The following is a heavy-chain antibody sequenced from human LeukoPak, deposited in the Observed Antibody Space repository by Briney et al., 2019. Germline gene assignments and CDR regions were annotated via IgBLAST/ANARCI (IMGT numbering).Heavy chain of an antibody. Sequence: SETLSLTCTVSGDSMTSYYWSWIRQPPGEGLEWIGYISYSGSTNYNPSLKSRVTISIDTSKNQFSLKLSSVTAADTAVYYCASAPHVNYFDYWGQGALVTVST. V-gene: IGHV4-59*08. D-gene: IGHD2/OR15-2a*01. CDR2: ISYSGST. CDR3: ASAPHVNYFDY. J-gene: IGHJ4*02. CDR1: GDSMTSYY.